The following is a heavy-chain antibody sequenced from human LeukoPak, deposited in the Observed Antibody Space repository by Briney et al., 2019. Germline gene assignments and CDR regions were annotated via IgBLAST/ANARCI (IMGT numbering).Heavy chain of an antibody. J-gene: IGHJ4*02. D-gene: IGHD3-22*01. CDR1: GGSISSYY. V-gene: IGHV4-59*01. CDR3: ARVATTMIVDY. CDR2: IYYSGST. Sequence: KPSETLSLTCTVSGGSISSYYWSWIRQPPGKGLEWIGYIYYSGSTNYNPSLKSRVTISVDTSKSQFSLKLSSVTAADTAVYYCARVATTMIVDYWGQGTLVTVSS.